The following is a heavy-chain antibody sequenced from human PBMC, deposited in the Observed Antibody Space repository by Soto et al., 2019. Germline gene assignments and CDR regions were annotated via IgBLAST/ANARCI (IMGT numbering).Heavy chain of an antibody. Sequence: EVQLLESGGGLVQPGGSLRLSCAASGFTFSSYAMSWVRLAPGKGLEWFSSIGGSGGTYYADSVKGRFTISRDNSKNMLYLHLNSLRAEDTAMYYCAKGQAWSYYYDSWGQGTLVTVSS. CDR2: IGGSGGT. CDR3: AKGQAWSYYYDS. CDR1: GFTFSSYA. D-gene: IGHD2-15*01. V-gene: IGHV3-23*01. J-gene: IGHJ4*02.